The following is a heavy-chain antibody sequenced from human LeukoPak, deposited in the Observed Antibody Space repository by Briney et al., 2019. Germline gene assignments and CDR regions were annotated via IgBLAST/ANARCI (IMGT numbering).Heavy chain of an antibody. CDR2: ISAYNGNT. CDR1: GYTFTIYG. CDR3: ARDSARYCSGGSCYSNY. D-gene: IGHD2-15*01. Sequence: ASVKVSCKASGYTFTIYGISWVRQAPGQGREWMGWISAYNGNTNYAQKLQGRVTMTTDTSTSTAYMELRSLRSDDTAVYYCARDSARYCSGGSCYSNYWGQGTLVTVSS. J-gene: IGHJ4*02. V-gene: IGHV1-18*04.